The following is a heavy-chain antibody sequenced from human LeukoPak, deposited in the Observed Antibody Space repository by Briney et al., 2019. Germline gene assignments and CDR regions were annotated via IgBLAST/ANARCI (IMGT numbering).Heavy chain of an antibody. CDR3: ASSMVRGVIKGGY. Sequence: SEPLSLTCTVSGGSISSRSYHWGWIRQPPGKGLEWIGSVFYSGSTNYNPSLKSRVTISVDTSKNQFSLKLSSVTAADTAVYYCASSMVRGVIKGGYWGQGTLVTVSS. J-gene: IGHJ4*02. D-gene: IGHD3-10*01. CDR1: GGSISSRSYH. V-gene: IGHV4-39*07. CDR2: VFYSGST.